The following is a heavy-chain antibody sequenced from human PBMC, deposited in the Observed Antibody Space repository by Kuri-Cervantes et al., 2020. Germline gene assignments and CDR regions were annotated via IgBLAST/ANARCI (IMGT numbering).Heavy chain of an antibody. CDR1: GFTFSGYW. V-gene: IGHV3-7*01. CDR2: IKQDGSEK. J-gene: IGHJ4*02. Sequence: GESLKISCAASGFTFSGYWMSWVRQAPGKGLEWVANIKQDGSEKYYADSVKGRFTISRDNAKNSLYLQMNSLRAEDTAVYYCARDPRYSSSLGDYWGQGTLVTVSS. CDR3: ARDPRYSSSLGDY. D-gene: IGHD6-6*01.